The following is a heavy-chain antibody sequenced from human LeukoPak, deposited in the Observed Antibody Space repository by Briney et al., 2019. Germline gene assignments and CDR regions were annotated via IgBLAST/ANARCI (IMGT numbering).Heavy chain of an antibody. CDR2: IKEDGNEK. D-gene: IGHD2-15*01. Sequence: GGSLRLSCAASGFTFSSYWMSWVRQAPGKGLEWVANIKEDGNEKYYVDSVKDRSTISRDNAKNSLFLQMNSLRAEDTAVYYCAREYCSGGRCYSGAFDIWGQGTLVSVSS. CDR3: AREYCSGGRCYSGAFDI. CDR1: GFTFSSYW. V-gene: IGHV3-7*01. J-gene: IGHJ3*02.